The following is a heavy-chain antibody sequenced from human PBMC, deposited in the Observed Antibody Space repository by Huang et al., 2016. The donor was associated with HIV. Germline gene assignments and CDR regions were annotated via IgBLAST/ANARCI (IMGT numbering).Heavy chain of an antibody. V-gene: IGHV5-51*01. Sequence: EVQLVQSGAEVKQPGESLKLFCKGSGYSFTSYWIGWVRQMPGKGLGVMGCIYPVYSDTRYSPSFQGQVTNSADKSISTADLQWSSLKASDTAMYYCARLSTTWYFDYWGQGTLVTVSS. CDR2: IYPVYSDT. J-gene: IGHJ4*02. D-gene: IGHD1-1*01. CDR3: ARLSTTWYFDY. CDR1: GYSFTSYW.